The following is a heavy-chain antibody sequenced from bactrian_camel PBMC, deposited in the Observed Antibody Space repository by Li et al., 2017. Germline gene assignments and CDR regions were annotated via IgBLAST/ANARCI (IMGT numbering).Heavy chain of an antibody. CDR2: IEGDGSGTT. J-gene: IGHJ4*01. CDR3: AATRQRWCPIHDANGYNL. V-gene: IGHV3S26*01. D-gene: IGHD3*01. CDR1: GHSRGSNC. Sequence: HVQLVESGGGSVQSGGSLRLSCKVSGHSRGSNCMGWFRQAPGKAREGIARIEGDGSGTTTYADSVRGRFTISQDNAKNTLYLQMNSLKPEDSGTYYCAATRQRWCPIHDANGYNLWGQGTQVTVS.